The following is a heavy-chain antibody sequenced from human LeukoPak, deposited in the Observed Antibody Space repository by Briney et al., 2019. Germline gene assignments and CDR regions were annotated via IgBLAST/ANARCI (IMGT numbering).Heavy chain of an antibody. V-gene: IGHV3-21*01. CDR1: GFTFSSYS. Sequence: GGSLRLSCAASGFTFSSYSMNWVRQAPGKGLEWVSSISSSSSSIYYADSVKRRFTISRDNAKNSLYLQMNSLRAEDTAVYYCARFWLGGDYWGQGTLVTVSS. CDR3: ARFWLGGDY. J-gene: IGHJ4*02. D-gene: IGHD3-9*01. CDR2: ISSSSSSI.